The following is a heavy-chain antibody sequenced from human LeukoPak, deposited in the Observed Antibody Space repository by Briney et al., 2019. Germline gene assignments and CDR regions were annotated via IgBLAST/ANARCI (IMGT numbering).Heavy chain of an antibody. CDR3: ARDVDGSGSYSFFDY. J-gene: IGHJ4*02. Sequence: PGGSLRLSCAASGFTFSDYYMSWIRQAPGKGLEWVSYISSSGSTIYYADSVKGRFTISRDNAKNSLYLQMISLRAEDTAVYYCARDVDGSGSYSFFDYWGQGTLVTVSS. V-gene: IGHV3-11*01. CDR1: GFTFSDYY. CDR2: ISSSGSTI. D-gene: IGHD3-10*01.